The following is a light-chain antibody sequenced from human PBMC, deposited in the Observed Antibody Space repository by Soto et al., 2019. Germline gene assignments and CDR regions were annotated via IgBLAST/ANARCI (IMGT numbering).Light chain of an antibody. CDR3: SSYTTSSTHVV. Sequence: QSALTQPASVSGSPGQSITISCTGTSSDVGSYNYVSWYQQYPGKAPKLMIYDVSNRPSGVSYRFSGSKSGNTDSLTISGLQAEDEADYYCSSYTTSSTHVVFGGGTQLTVL. J-gene: IGLJ2*01. CDR2: DVS. V-gene: IGLV2-14*01. CDR1: SSDVGSYNY.